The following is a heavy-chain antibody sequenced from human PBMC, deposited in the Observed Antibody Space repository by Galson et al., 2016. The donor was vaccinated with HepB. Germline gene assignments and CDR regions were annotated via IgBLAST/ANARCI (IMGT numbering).Heavy chain of an antibody. V-gene: IGHV1-69*06. Sequence: SVKVSCKASGGTFSSYAISWVRQAPGQGLEWMGGIIPIFGATHYAQKFQGRVTITADKPTTTAYMELSSLRSDDTAVYYCARSLSGSHLQEGTRNYYYYYMDGWGNGTTVTVSS. CDR2: IIPIFGAT. J-gene: IGHJ6*03. CDR1: GGTFSSYA. CDR3: ARSLSGSHLQEGTRNYYYYYMDG. D-gene: IGHD1-26*01.